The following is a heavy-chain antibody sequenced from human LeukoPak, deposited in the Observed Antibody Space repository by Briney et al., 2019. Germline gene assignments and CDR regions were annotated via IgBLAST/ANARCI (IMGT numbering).Heavy chain of an antibody. CDR2: IYSGGSA. V-gene: IGHV3-66*01. Sequence: GGSLRLSCTASGFSVKSNYMSWVRQAPGKGLEWVAVIYSGGSAHHAAPVRGRFTISRDKSENTVYLQMNNLRVEDTAVYYCARASVVPAAHYYYYYYMDVWGKGTTVTVSS. J-gene: IGHJ6*03. CDR1: GFSVKSNY. CDR3: ARASVVPAAHYYYYYYMDV. D-gene: IGHD2-2*01.